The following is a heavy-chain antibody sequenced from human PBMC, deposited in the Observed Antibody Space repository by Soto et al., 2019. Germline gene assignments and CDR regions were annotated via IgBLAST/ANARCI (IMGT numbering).Heavy chain of an antibody. CDR2: VGAYNGER. J-gene: IGHJ4*01. CDR1: VYTFTNNG. V-gene: IGHV1-18*01. Sequence: QVQLVQSGAEVKKPGASGKFSCKASVYTFTNNGFTWLRQAPGQGLEWLGWVGAYNGERRYAQRVQARVIMTTDTSTTTAYMELRSLRSDDTAVYYCSRGTSIPASGDYWGQGTLVTVSS. D-gene: IGHD6-6*01. CDR3: SRGTSIPASGDY.